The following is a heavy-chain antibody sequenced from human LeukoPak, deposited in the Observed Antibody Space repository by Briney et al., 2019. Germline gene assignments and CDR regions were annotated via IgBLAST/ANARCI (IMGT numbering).Heavy chain of an antibody. V-gene: IGHV4-59*01. Sequence: PSETLSLTCTVSGGSTSSYYWSWIRQPPRKGLEWSGYIYYSGSTNYNPSLKSRVTISVDTSKNQFSLKLSSVTAADTAVYYCAREGTAGTNLNWFDPWGQGTLVTVSS. D-gene: IGHD1-1*01. J-gene: IGHJ5*02. CDR2: IYYSGST. CDR3: AREGTAGTNLNWFDP. CDR1: GGSTSSYY.